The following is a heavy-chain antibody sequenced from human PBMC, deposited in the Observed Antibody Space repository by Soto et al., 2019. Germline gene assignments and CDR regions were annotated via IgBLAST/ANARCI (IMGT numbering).Heavy chain of an antibody. CDR3: ARYRRDYYGMDV. V-gene: IGHV1-69*13. CDR2: IIPIFGTA. D-gene: IGHD1-26*01. J-gene: IGHJ6*02. Sequence: SVKVSCKASGGTFSSYAISWVRQAPGQGLEWMGGIIPIFGTANYAQKFQGRVTITADESTSTAYMELSSLRSEDTAVYYCARYRRDYYGMDVWGQGTTVTVSS. CDR1: GGTFSSYA.